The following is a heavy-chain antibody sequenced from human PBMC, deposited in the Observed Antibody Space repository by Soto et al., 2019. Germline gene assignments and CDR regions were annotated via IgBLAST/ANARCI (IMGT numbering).Heavy chain of an antibody. Sequence: QVQLQESGPGLVKPSEALSLTCTVSGGSINSYYWSWIRQPPGKGLEWIGSIYYSGSTNYNPSLKSRVTMSVDTSKNQFSLKVSYVTAADTAAYYCARGTTMDIWGQGTMVTVSS. V-gene: IGHV4-59*01. CDR1: GGSINSYY. CDR2: IYYSGST. D-gene: IGHD1-7*01. J-gene: IGHJ3*02. CDR3: ARGTTMDI.